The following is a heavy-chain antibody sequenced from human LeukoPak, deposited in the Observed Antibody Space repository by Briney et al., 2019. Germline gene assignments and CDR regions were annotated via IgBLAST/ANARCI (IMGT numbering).Heavy chain of an antibody. Sequence: ASVKVSCKASGYTFTSYGISWVRQAPGQGLEWMGWISAYNGNTNYAQKPQGRVTMTTDTSTSTAYMELRSLRSDDTAVYYCAISVHSGYDLHNYDYWGQGTLVTVSS. CDR3: AISVHSGYDLHNYDY. D-gene: IGHD5-12*01. CDR1: GYTFTSYG. J-gene: IGHJ4*02. CDR2: ISAYNGNT. V-gene: IGHV1-18*01.